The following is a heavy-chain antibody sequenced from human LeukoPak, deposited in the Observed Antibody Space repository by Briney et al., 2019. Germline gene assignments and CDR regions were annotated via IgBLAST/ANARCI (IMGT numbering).Heavy chain of an antibody. D-gene: IGHD5-12*01. CDR1: GFTFGSYS. V-gene: IGHV3-21*01. CDR2: ISSGSSYI. J-gene: IGHJ4*02. CDR3: AWSSGYDLGGIDY. Sequence: GGSLRLSCAASGFTFGSYSMNWVRQAPGKGLEWVSSISSGSSYIYYADSVKGRFTISRDNAKNSLYLQMNSLRAEDTAVYYCAWSSGYDLGGIDYWGQGTLVTVSS.